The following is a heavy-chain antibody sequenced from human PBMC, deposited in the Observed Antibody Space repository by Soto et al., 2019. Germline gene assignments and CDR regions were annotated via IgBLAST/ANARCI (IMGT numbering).Heavy chain of an antibody. CDR2: ISGSGGST. V-gene: IGHV3-23*01. Sequence: EVQLLESGGGLVQPGGSLRLSCAASGFTFSSYAMSWVLQAPGKGLEWVSAISGSGGSTYYEDSVKGRFTISRDNSKNTLDLQLNSLRAEDTVVYYWARTLYSYGTDYWGQGTLVTASS. J-gene: IGHJ4*02. CDR1: GFTFSSYA. CDR3: ARTLYSYGTDY. D-gene: IGHD5-18*01.